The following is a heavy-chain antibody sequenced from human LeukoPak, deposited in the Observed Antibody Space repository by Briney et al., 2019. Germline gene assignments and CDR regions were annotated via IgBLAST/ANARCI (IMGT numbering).Heavy chain of an antibody. CDR1: GFTFSSYW. CDR2: IKQDGSEK. CDR3: ATLPYITMVRGVIDY. D-gene: IGHD3-10*01. J-gene: IGHJ4*02. Sequence: GGSLRLSCAASGFTFSSYWMSWFRQAPGKGLEWVANIKQDGSEKYYVDSVKGRFTISRDNAKNSLYLQMNSLRAEDTAVYYCATLPYITMVRGVIDYWGQGTLVTVSS. V-gene: IGHV3-7*01.